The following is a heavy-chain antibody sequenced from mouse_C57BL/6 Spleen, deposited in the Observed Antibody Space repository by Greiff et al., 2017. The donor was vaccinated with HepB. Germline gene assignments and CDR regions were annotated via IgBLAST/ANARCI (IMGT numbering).Heavy chain of an antibody. D-gene: IGHD2-10*01. Sequence: EVKLMESGGGLVKPGGSLKLSCAASGFTFSSYAMSWVRQTPEKRLEWVATISDGGSYTYYPDNVKGRFTISRDNAKNNLYLQMSHLKSEDTAMYYCARPYYDFAYWVQGTLVTVSA. J-gene: IGHJ3*01. CDR3: ARPYYDFAY. CDR1: GFTFSSYA. V-gene: IGHV5-4*03. CDR2: ISDGGSYT.